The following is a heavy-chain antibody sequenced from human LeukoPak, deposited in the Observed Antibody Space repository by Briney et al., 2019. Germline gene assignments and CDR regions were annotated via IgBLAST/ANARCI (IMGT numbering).Heavy chain of an antibody. D-gene: IGHD3-3*01. CDR3: ARQDFWSGYSNWFDP. V-gene: IGHV5-51*01. CDR2: IYPGDSDT. Sequence: GESLKISCKGSGYSFTSYWIGWVRQMPGKGLEWMGIIYPGDSDTRYSPSFQGQVTISADKSISTAYLQWSSLKASDTAMYYCARQDFWSGYSNWFDPWGQGTLVTVSS. J-gene: IGHJ5*02. CDR1: GYSFTSYW.